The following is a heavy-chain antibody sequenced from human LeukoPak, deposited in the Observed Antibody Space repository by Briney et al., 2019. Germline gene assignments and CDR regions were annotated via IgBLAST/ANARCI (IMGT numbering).Heavy chain of an antibody. CDR2: IYYSGST. V-gene: IGHV4-59*12. Sequence: SSETLSLTCTVSGGSISSYYWSWIRQPPGKGLEWIGYIYYSGSTNYNPSLKSRVTISVDTSKNQFSLKLSSVTAADTAVYYCARCITMVRGVIMPAYYFDYWGQGTLVTVSS. CDR3: ARCITMVRGVIMPAYYFDY. D-gene: IGHD3-10*01. J-gene: IGHJ4*02. CDR1: GGSISSYY.